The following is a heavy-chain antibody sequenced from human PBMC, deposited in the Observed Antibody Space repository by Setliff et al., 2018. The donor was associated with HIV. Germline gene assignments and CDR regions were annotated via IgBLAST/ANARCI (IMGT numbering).Heavy chain of an antibody. D-gene: IGHD6-25*01. CDR2: ISYDGNYK. Sequence: GGSLRLSCAVSGFTFSNYAMHWVRQASGKGLEWVAVISYDGNYKYYSDSVKGRFTISRDNSKNTLYLKMDSLRPKDTAAYYCARAPSWQRQVDFWGQGTLVTVSS. V-gene: IGHV3-30*04. CDR3: ARAPSWQRQVDF. J-gene: IGHJ4*02. CDR1: GFTFSNYA.